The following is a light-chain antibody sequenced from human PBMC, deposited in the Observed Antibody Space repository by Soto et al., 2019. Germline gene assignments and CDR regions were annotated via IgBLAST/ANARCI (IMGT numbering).Light chain of an antibody. Sequence: DIQMTQSPSTLSASVGDRVTITCRASQGISTWLAWYQQRPGEAPKVLIYDASSLESGVPSRFSGSGSETESTLTISSLHPDDFATYYCQHYNGYPFSFGPGTKVVIK. CDR2: DAS. J-gene: IGKJ3*01. CDR1: QGISTW. V-gene: IGKV1-5*01. CDR3: QHYNGYPFS.